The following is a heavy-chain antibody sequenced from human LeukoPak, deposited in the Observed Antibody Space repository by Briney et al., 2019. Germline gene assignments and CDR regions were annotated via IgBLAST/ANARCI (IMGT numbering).Heavy chain of an antibody. CDR2: IYSGGST. J-gene: IGHJ4*02. CDR3: ARDRGVPFYVVYEEKDY. V-gene: IGHV3-66*02. D-gene: IGHD5/OR15-5a*01. CDR1: GFTVSSNY. Sequence: HPGASLTLSCAVSGFTVSSNYMSWVRHPPGKGLEGGSVIYSGGSTYYADSVKGRFTISRDNSKNTLHLQMNSVRAEDTAVYYCARDRGVPFYVVYEEKDYWGEPTLVSDCS.